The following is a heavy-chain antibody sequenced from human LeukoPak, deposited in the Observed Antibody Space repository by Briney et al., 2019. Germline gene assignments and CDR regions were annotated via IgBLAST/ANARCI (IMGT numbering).Heavy chain of an antibody. D-gene: IGHD6-19*01. V-gene: IGHV3-23*01. CDR1: GFTFSSYD. CDR2: ISDSDSGGST. CDR3: AKARIAVTGEGFFDY. Sequence: PGGSLRLSCAASGFTFSSYDMSWVRQAPGKGLEWVSGISDSDSGGSTYYADSVKGQFTISRDNSKNTLYLQMNSLRAEDTAVYYCAKARIAVTGEGFFDYWGQGTLVTVSS. J-gene: IGHJ4*02.